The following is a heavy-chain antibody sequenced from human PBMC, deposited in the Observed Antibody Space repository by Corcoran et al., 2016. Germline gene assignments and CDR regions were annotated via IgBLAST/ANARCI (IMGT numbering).Heavy chain of an antibody. V-gene: IGHV3-48*04. Sequence: EVQLVESGGGLVQPGGSLRLSCAASGFTFSSYSMNWVRQAPGKGLEWVSYISSSSSTIYYADSVKGRFTISRDNAKNSLYLQMNSLRAADTAVYYWAGEARNDGSGGSCYSGSEHWGQGTLVTVSS. D-gene: IGHD2-15*01. CDR3: AGEARNDGSGGSCYSGSEH. J-gene: IGHJ5*02. CDR2: ISSSSSTI. CDR1: GFTFSSYS.